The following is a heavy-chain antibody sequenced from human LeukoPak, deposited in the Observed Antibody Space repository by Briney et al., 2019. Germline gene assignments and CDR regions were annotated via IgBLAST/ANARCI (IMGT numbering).Heavy chain of an antibody. CDR1: GCTVSSNY. V-gene: IGHV3-53*01. CDR3: ARDDRSPRYYYGMDV. J-gene: IGHJ6*04. D-gene: IGHD6-13*01. CDR2: IYSGGST. Sequence: GGSLRLSCAGSGCTVSSNYMSWVRQAPGKGLEWVSVIYSGGSTYYADSVKGRFTISRDNSKNTLYLQMNSLRAEDTAVYYCARDDRSPRYYYGMDVWGKGTTVTVSS.